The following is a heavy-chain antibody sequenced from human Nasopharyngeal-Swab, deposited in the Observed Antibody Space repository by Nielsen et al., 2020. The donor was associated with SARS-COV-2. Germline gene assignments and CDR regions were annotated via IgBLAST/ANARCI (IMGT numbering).Heavy chain of an antibody. Sequence: GESLKISCAASGFTFSSYAMHWVRQAPGQGLEWVGIISFDGNKRSYADSVKGRFTISRDDSKNTLYLQMNSLRPDDTALYYCATFYTSLRVTGPFDSWGQGTLVTVSS. D-gene: IGHD2/OR15-2a*01. J-gene: IGHJ4*01. CDR2: ISFDGNKR. V-gene: IGHV3-30*04. CDR1: GFTFSSYA. CDR3: ATFYTSLRVTGPFDS.